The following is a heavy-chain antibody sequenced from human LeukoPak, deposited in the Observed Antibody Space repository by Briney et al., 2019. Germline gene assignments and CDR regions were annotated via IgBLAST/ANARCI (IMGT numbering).Heavy chain of an antibody. D-gene: IGHD3-22*01. CDR1: GGSISSYY. V-gene: IGHV4-59*01. CDR2: IYYSGST. CDR3: ARGGDDSSGYSDFDY. J-gene: IGHJ4*02. Sequence: SETLSLTCTVSGGSISSYYWSWIQQPPGKGLEWIGYIYYSGSTNYNPSLKSRVTISVDTSKNQFSLKLSSVTAADTAVYYCARGGDDSSGYSDFDYWGQGTLVTVSS.